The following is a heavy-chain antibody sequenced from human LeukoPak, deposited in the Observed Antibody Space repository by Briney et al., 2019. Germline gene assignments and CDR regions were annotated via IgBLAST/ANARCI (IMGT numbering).Heavy chain of an antibody. J-gene: IGHJ4*02. CDR2: ISGSGGST. V-gene: IGHV3-23*01. D-gene: IGHD3-9*01. CDR1: GFTFSSYA. CDR3: ARDHEFDWLSLPDY. Sequence: GGSLRLSCAASGFTFSSYAMSWVRQAPGKGLEWVSAISGSGGSTYYADSVKGRFTISRDNSKNTLYLQMNSLRAEDTAVYYCARDHEFDWLSLPDYWGQGTLVTVSS.